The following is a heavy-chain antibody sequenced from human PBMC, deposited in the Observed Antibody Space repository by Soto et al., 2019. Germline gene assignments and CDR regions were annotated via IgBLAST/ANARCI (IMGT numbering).Heavy chain of an antibody. J-gene: IGHJ4*02. D-gene: IGHD6-19*01. V-gene: IGHV3-30*03. CDR2: ISYDGRNK. CDR3: ASEYRSGRD. CDR1: GFTFSSYS. Sequence: PXWCLARTCAASGFTFSSYSMHWVRQAPGRGLEWVAVISYDGRNKYYADSVKGRFTVSRDNSKNTLYLQLNSLRAEDTAVYYCASEYRSGRDWGPGTLVTVSS.